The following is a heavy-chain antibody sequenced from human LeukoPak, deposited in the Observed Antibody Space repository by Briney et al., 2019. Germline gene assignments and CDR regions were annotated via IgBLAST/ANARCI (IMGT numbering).Heavy chain of an antibody. Sequence: SQTLSLTCAISGDSVSGNSAAWNWIRQSPSSGLEWLGRTYYRSKWYNDYALSVKGRITINPDTSKNQFSLQLNSVAPEDTAVYYCTRGSFFDSWGQGTLVTVSS. V-gene: IGHV6-1*01. J-gene: IGHJ4*02. CDR3: TRGSFFDS. CDR1: GDSVSGNSAA. CDR2: TYYRSKWYN.